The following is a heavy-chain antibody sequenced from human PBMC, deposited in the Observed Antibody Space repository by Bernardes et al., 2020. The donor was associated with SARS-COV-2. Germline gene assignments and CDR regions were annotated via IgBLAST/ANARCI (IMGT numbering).Heavy chain of an antibody. V-gene: IGHV4-39*01. Sequence: SKTLSLTCTVSGDSINSGPYYWGWIRQPPGKGLDWIGSIYYGSTYYNPSLNSRASMSVDRSKNQFSLKLTSLTAADTAIYYCARQYCGDGSCFGFDYWGQGTLVTVSS. J-gene: IGHJ4*02. CDR2: IYYGST. D-gene: IGHD2-15*01. CDR3: ARQYCGDGSCFGFDY. CDR1: GDSINSGPYY.